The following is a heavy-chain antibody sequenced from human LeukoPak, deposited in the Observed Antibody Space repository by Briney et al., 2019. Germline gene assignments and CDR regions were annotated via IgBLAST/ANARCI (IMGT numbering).Heavy chain of an antibody. CDR3: ARDGLAVTTFEYFFDY. D-gene: IGHD4-11*01. CDR2: IRYDGSNK. J-gene: IGHJ4*02. CDR1: GFTFSRYG. Sequence: GGSLRLSCAASGFTFSRYGMHWVRQAPGKGLERVAFIRYDGSNKYYTDSVKGRFNLSRDNSKNTLYLQMNSLRVEDTAVYYCARDGLAVTTFEYFFDYWGQGTLVTVS. V-gene: IGHV3-30*02.